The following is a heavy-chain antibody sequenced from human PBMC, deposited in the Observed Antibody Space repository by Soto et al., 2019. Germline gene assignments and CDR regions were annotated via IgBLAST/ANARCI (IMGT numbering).Heavy chain of an antibody. CDR1: GGSISSNNYY. Sequence: QLQLQESGPGLVKPSETLSLTCTVSGGSISSNNYYWGWIRQPPGKGLEWIGSNYYSGNTYYNPSPKSRVTISRDRXKTQFSLRLSSVPAADTAVYHCARHSSSWSHYFDYWGQGTLVTVSS. CDR2: NYYSGNT. V-gene: IGHV4-39*01. CDR3: ARHSSSWSHYFDY. D-gene: IGHD6-13*01. J-gene: IGHJ4*02.